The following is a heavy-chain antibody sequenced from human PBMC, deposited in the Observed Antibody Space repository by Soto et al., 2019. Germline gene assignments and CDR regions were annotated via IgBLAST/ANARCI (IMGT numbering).Heavy chain of an antibody. J-gene: IGHJ4*02. D-gene: IGHD6-19*01. Sequence: ASVKVSWKASGYLFTGCYWHWVRQAPGQGLEWMGWLNPNNGVTNYAKHFQGRVTMTRDASIRTASIELSSLSSADTAVSFCEAAAIPGAGRHPDVGGQGTVVTVSS. CDR2: LNPNNGVT. V-gene: IGHV1-2*02. CDR3: EAAAIPGAGRHPDV. CDR1: GYLFTGCY.